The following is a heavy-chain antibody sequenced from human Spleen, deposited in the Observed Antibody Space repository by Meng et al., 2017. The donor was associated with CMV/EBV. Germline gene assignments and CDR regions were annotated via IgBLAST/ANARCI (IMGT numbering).Heavy chain of an antibody. Sequence: GGSLRLSCAASGFTFSSYWMHWVRQAPGKGLVWVSRINSDGSSTRYADSVKGRLTISRDNSKNTLYLQMNSVRPEDTAVYYCAKDHGFYGSGSYFDYWGQGTLVTVSS. J-gene: IGHJ4*02. CDR1: GFTFSSYW. D-gene: IGHD3-10*01. CDR2: INSDGSST. CDR3: AKDHGFYGSGSYFDY. V-gene: IGHV3-74*01.